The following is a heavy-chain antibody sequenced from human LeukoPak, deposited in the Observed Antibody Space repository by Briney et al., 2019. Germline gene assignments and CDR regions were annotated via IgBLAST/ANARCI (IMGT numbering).Heavy chain of an antibody. V-gene: IGHV3-23*01. D-gene: IGHD4-17*01. CDR3: AKRALSNPVTYFDC. Sequence: GGSLRLSCAASGFTFGNYAMSWVRQAPGKGLGWVSAVNNIGGSTSYADSVKGRFTISRDTSKNTVFLQMNSLRAEDTAIYYCAKRALSNPVTYFDCLGQGTLVTVSS. CDR2: VNNIGGST. CDR1: GFTFGNYA. J-gene: IGHJ4*02.